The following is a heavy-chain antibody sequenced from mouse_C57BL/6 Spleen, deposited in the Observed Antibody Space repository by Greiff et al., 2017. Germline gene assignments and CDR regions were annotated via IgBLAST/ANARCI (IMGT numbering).Heavy chain of an antibody. CDR2: IDPSDSYT. D-gene: IGHD2-3*01. Sequence: QVQLQQPGAELVMPGASVKLSCKASGYTFTSYWMHWVKQRPGQGLEWIGEIDPSDSYTNYNQKFKGKSTLTVDKSSSTAYMQLSSLTSEYSAVYYCARLGDGSYFDYWGQGTTLTVSS. CDR3: ARLGDGSYFDY. CDR1: GYTFTSYW. V-gene: IGHV1-69*01. J-gene: IGHJ2*01.